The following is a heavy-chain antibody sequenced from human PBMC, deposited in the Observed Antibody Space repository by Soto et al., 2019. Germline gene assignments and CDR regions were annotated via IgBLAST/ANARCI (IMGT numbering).Heavy chain of an antibody. CDR3: ARALLRSNTRQVYFQH. CDR1: GYTFTGYY. Sequence: QVQLVQSGAEVKKPGASVKVSCKASGYTFTGYYMHWVRQAPGQGLEWMGWINPNSGGTNYAQKFQGRVTMTRDTFFSTAYMELSRLRSDDTAVYYCARALLRSNTRQVYFQHWGQGTLVTVSS. V-gene: IGHV1-2*02. J-gene: IGHJ1*01. CDR2: INPNSGGT. D-gene: IGHD3-3*01.